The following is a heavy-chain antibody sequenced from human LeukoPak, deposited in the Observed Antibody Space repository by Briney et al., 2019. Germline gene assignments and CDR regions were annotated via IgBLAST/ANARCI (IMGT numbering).Heavy chain of an antibody. Sequence: PSETLSLTCTVSGGSISSYYWSWIRQPPGKGLEWIGYIYYSGSTNYNPSLKSRVTISVDTSKNQFSLKLSSVTAADTAVYSCARVDTAMVTAWGQGTLVTVSS. V-gene: IGHV4-59*01. D-gene: IGHD5-18*01. CDR1: GGSISSYY. J-gene: IGHJ4*02. CDR2: IYYSGST. CDR3: ARVDTAMVTA.